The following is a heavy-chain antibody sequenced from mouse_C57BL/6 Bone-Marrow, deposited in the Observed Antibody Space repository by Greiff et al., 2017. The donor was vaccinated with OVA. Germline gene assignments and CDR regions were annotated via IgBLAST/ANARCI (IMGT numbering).Heavy chain of an antibody. Sequence: QVQLKESGPELVKPGASVKISCKASGYAFSSSWMNWVKQRPGKGLEWIGRIYPGDGDTNYNGKFKGKATLTADKSSSTAYMQLSSLTSEDSAVYFCARGWVYFDYWGQGTTLTVSS. CDR1: GYAFSSSW. CDR2: IYPGDGDT. V-gene: IGHV1-82*01. D-gene: IGHD2-3*01. J-gene: IGHJ2*01. CDR3: ARGWVYFDY.